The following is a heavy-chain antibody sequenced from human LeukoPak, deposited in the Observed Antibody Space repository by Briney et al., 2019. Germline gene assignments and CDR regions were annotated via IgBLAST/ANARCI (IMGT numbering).Heavy chain of an antibody. CDR3: ARDEGGSSWGYYYYYMDV. CDR1: GYTFTGYY. V-gene: IGHV1-2*02. J-gene: IGHJ6*03. Sequence: ASVKVSCKSSGYTFTGYYMHLVRQAPGQGLEWMGCINPNSGGTNYAQKFQGRVTMTRDTSISTAYMELSSLRSDDTAVYYCARDEGGSSWGYYYYYMDVWGKGTTVTVSS. CDR2: INPNSGGT. D-gene: IGHD6-13*01.